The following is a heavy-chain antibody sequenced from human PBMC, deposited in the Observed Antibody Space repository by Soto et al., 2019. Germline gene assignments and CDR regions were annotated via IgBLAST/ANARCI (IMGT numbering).Heavy chain of an antibody. J-gene: IGHJ4*02. Sequence: DVQLVQSGAEVKKPGESLRISCKVSGISFDDNAISWVRQMPGKGLEWMGRISRDGSSSSYSPSFQGHVSIYADRTTNTAYLQWSNLTTSDTAMYYCARLGPGDWGQGTLVTVSS. V-gene: IGHV5-10-1*03. CDR1: GISFDDNA. CDR3: ARLGPGD. D-gene: IGHD7-27*01. CDR2: ISRDGSSS.